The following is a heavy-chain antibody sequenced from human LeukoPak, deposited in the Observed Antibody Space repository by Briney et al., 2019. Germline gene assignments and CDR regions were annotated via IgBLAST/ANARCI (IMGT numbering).Heavy chain of an antibody. V-gene: IGHV3-23*01. D-gene: IGHD3-22*01. CDR2: ISGSGGST. CDR3: AKEELYYYDSSGYSN. CDR1: GFTFSSYA. Sequence: GGSLRLSGAASGFTFSSYAMSWVRQAPGKGLEWVSGISGSGGSTYYADSVKGRFTISRDNSKNTLYLQMNSLRAEDTAVYYCAKEELYYYDSSGYSNWGQGTLVTVSS. J-gene: IGHJ4*02.